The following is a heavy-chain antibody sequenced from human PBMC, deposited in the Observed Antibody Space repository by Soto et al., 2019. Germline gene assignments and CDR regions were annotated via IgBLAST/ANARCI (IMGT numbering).Heavy chain of an antibody. J-gene: IGHJ3*02. V-gene: IGHV3-23*01. CDR2: ISGSGGST. CDR1: GCTSSSYA. D-gene: IGHD3-22*01. Sequence: GGSLRLSCAASGCTSSSYAMSWVRQAPEKGLEWVSGISGSGGSTYYADSVKGRFTISRDNSKNTLYLQMNSLRAEDTAVYYCAKDRTITMIVVPHAFDIWGRGTMVTVSS. CDR3: AKDRTITMIVVPHAFDI.